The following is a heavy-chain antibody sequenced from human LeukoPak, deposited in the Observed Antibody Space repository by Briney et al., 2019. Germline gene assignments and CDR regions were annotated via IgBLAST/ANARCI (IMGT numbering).Heavy chain of an antibody. V-gene: IGHV4-59*10. D-gene: IGHD6-19*01. CDR2: IYTTGNT. CDR1: GGSISSYD. Sequence: SETLSLTCTVSGGSISSYDWSWIRQPAGKGLEWIGRIYTTGNTNYHPSLKSRVTMSVDTSKNQFSLKLSSVTVADTAMYYCATYNSGWPFFDYWGPGTLVTVSS. J-gene: IGHJ4*02. CDR3: ATYNSGWPFFDY.